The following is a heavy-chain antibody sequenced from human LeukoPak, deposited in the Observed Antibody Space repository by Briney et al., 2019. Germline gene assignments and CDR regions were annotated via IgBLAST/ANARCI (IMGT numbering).Heavy chain of an antibody. J-gene: IGHJ3*02. CDR3: TRVSYCGGDCYSQHDAFDI. CDR1: GFTFGDYA. CDR2: IRSKAYGEAT. D-gene: IGHD2-21*02. Sequence: PGRSLRLSRTASGFTFGDYAVSWVRQAPGKGGEWVGFIRSKAYGEATEYTVSVQCRFTSSRDESKSIAYLQRNSLKTEDTAVYYYTRVSYCGGDCYSQHDAFDIWGQGTMVTVSS. V-gene: IGHV3-49*04.